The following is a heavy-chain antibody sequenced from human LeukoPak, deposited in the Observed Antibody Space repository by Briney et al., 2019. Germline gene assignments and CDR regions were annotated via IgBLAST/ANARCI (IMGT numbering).Heavy chain of an antibody. J-gene: IGHJ4*02. CDR3: ASIAVAGSSSDY. Sequence: PGRSLRLSCAASGFTFDDYAMHWXXXXPXXXXXXVSXISWNSGSIXYADSVKGRFXISRDNAKNSLYLQMNSLRAEDTALYYCASIAVAGSSSDYWGQGTLVTVSS. CDR2: ISWNSGSI. V-gene: IGHV3-9*01. D-gene: IGHD6-19*01. CDR1: GFTFDDYA.